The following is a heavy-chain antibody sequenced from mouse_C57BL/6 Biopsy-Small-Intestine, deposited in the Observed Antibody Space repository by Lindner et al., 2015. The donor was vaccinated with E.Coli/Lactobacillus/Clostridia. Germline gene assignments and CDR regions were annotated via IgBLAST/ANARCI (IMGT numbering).Heavy chain of an antibody. J-gene: IGHJ4*01. CDR2: INPKNGGT. CDR3: ARDGNYGYAMDS. Sequence: VQLQESGPELVKPGSSVKMSCKTSGYTFTDYNMHWVKQSHGKSLEWIGYINPKNGGTSYNQKFRATATFTVEKSSSTAYMELRSLTSDDSAVYYCARDGNYGYAMDSWGQGTSVTVSS. D-gene: IGHD2-1*01. V-gene: IGHV1-22*01. CDR1: GYTFTDYN.